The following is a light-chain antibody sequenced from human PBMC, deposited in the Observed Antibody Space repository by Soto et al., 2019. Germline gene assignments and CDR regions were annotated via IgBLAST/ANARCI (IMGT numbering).Light chain of an antibody. CDR1: SSDVGGYNY. V-gene: IGLV2-14*01. CDR3: CSYTSSSTYV. Sequence: QSALTQPASVSGSPGQSITISCTGTSSDVGGYNYVSWYQQHPGKAPKLMIYDVSNRPSGVSNRFSGSKSGNTASLTISGLQAEDEAAYYCCSYTSSSTYVFGTGTQLTVL. CDR2: DVS. J-gene: IGLJ1*01.